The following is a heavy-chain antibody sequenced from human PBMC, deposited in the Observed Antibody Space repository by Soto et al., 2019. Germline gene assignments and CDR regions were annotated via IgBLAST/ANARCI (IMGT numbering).Heavy chain of an antibody. V-gene: IGHV1-69*06. Sequence: QVQLVQSGAEVKKPGSSVKVSCKASGGTFSSYAISWVRQAPGQGRAWMGGIIPIFGTANYAQKFQGRVTITADKSTSTGYMELSSLRSEDTAVYYCAGQRFVVPAPYYYEYWGQGTLVTVSS. J-gene: IGHJ4*02. CDR3: AGQRFVVPAPYYYEY. CDR1: GGTFSSYA. D-gene: IGHD2-2*01. CDR2: IIPIFGTA.